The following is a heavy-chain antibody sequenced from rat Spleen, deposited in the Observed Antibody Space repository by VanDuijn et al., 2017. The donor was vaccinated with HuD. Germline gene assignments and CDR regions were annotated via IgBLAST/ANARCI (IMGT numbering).Heavy chain of an antibody. J-gene: IGHJ3*01. D-gene: IGHD1-10*01. CDR1: GYSITSNY. V-gene: IGHV3-1*01. CDR3: AGYYNTYAFAY. Sequence: EVQLQESGPGLVKPSQSLSLTCSVTGYSITSNYWSWIRKFPGNKMEWMGYISYSGAPSYNPSLKSRISITRDISKNQFFLQLNSVTTEDTATYYCAGYYNTYAFAYWGQGTLVTVSS. CDR2: ISYSGAP.